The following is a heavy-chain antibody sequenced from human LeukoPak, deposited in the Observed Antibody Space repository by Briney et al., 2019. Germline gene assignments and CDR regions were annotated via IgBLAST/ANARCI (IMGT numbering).Heavy chain of an antibody. CDR3: ARDLFRDGYNYDYFDY. CDR1: GFTFSSYW. V-gene: IGHV3-7*01. D-gene: IGHD5-24*01. CDR2: IKQDGSEK. Sequence: GGSLRLSCAASGFTFSSYWMSWVRQAPGKGLEWVANIKQDGSEKYYVDSVKGRFTISRDNAKNSLYLQMNSLRAEDTAVYYCARDLFRDGYNYDYFDYWGHGTLVTVSS. J-gene: IGHJ4*01.